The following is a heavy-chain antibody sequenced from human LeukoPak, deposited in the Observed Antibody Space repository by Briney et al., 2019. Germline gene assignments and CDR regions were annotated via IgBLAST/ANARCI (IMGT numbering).Heavy chain of an antibody. D-gene: IGHD1-14*01. CDR3: ARQPDY. J-gene: IGHJ4*02. CDR2: INSDGSRT. V-gene: IGHV3-74*01. CDR1: GFTFSNYW. Sequence: GGSLRLSCAASGFTFSNYWMHWARHAPGKGLVWVSHINSDGSRTNYAASVKGRFTISRDNAKNTLYMQMNSLRAEDTAVYYCARQPDYWGQGTLVTVSS.